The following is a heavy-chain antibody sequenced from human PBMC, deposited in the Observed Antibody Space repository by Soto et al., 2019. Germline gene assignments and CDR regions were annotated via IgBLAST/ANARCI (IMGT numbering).Heavy chain of an antibody. CDR1: GYSFTSYY. V-gene: IGHV1-46*01. J-gene: IGHJ4*01. CDR3: ARHRGGAADY. Sequence: QVQLVQSGAEVKKPGASVKVSCKASGYSFTSYYMHWVRQAPGQGLEWMGIINPSGGSTSDGQTFQVRLTLARATSTGAVHMGLSSRRSEDTAVYYCARHRGGAADYGRHGPQVTVSS. D-gene: IGHD1-26*01. CDR2: INPSGGST.